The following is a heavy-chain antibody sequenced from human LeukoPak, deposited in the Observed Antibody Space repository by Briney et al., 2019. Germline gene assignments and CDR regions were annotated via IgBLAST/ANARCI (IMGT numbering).Heavy chain of an antibody. V-gene: IGHV4-34*01. CDR3: ARGGGIAARSEFDY. Sequence: SETLSLTCTVSGGSFSSYYWCWIRQPPGKGLEWIGEINHSGSTNYNPSLKSRVTISVDTSKNQFSLKLSSVTAADTAVYYCARGGGIAARSEFDYWGQGTLVTVSS. D-gene: IGHD6-6*01. CDR1: GGSFSSYY. J-gene: IGHJ4*02. CDR2: INHSGST.